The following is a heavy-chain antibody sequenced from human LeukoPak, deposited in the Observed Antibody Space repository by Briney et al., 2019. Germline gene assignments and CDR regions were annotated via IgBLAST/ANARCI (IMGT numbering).Heavy chain of an antibody. Sequence: ASVKVSCKASGYTFTGYYMHWVRQAPGQGLEWMGWINPNSGGTNYAQKFQGRVTMTRDTSISTAYMELSRLRSDDTAVYYCARTNYGSGSYYSRDLLFDYWGQGTLVTVSS. CDR3: ARTNYGSGSYYSRDLLFDY. CDR2: INPNSGGT. CDR1: GYTFTGYY. D-gene: IGHD3-10*01. V-gene: IGHV1-2*02. J-gene: IGHJ4*02.